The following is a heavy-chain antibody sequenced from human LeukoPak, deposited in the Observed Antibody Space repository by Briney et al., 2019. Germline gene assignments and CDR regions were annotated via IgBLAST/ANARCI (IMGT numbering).Heavy chain of an antibody. V-gene: IGHV3-15*01. CDR3: TTQGYCSSTSCYGGNWFDP. CDR2: IKSKTDGGTT. J-gene: IGHJ5*02. CDR1: GFTFSNAW. D-gene: IGHD2-2*01. Sequence: GGSLRLSCTASGFTFSNAWMSWVRQAPGKGLEWVGRIKSKTDGGTTDYAAPVKGRFTISRDDSKNTLYLQMNSLKTEDTAVYYCTTQGYCSSTSCYGGNWFDPWGQGTLVTVSS.